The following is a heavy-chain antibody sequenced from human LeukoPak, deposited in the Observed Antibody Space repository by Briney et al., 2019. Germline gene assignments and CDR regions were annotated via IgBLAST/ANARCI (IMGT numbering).Heavy chain of an antibody. J-gene: IGHJ5*02. CDR3: AREDSLKWFDP. CDR2: IYYIYNGERT. V-gene: IGHV4-59*12. CDR1: GDSISTYY. Sequence: SESLSLTCTVSGDSISTYYWSWIRQPPGKGLEWIGYIYYIYNGERTNYNPSLKSRVTMSLNTSKNQFSLKLSSMTAADTAVYYCAREDSLKWFDPWGQGTLVAVSS. D-gene: IGHD4-11*01.